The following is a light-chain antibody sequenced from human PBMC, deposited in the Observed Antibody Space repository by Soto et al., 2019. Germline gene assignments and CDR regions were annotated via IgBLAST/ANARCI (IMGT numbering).Light chain of an antibody. V-gene: IGLV2-14*03. CDR1: SSDVGAFNF. CDR2: DVR. CDR3: TSHTTTAPPVL. J-gene: IGLJ2*01. Sequence: QSALTQPASVSGSPGQSITISCTGTSSDVGAFNFVSSYQQHPAKDPKLMIYDVRHRPSGVSDCFSGSKSGNPAYLTIYGLQAEDESDYYCTSHTTTAPPVLFGGGTQLTVL.